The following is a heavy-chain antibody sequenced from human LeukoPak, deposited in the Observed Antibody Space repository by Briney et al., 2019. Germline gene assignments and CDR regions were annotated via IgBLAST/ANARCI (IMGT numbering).Heavy chain of an antibody. D-gene: IGHD2-2*01. CDR2: TYYRSTCYN. V-gene: IGHV6-1*01. Sequence: SQTLSLTCAISGDNVSSNSVTWNWIRQSPSRGLEWLGRTYYRSTCYNDYAVSVRGRITVNPDTSKNQFSLHLNSVTPEDTAVYYCARRLTQYDCFDPRGQGILVTVSS. J-gene: IGHJ5*02. CDR3: ARRLTQYDCFDP. CDR1: GDNVSSNSVT.